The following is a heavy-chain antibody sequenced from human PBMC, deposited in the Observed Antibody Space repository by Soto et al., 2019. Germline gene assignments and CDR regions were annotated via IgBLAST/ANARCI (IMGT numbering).Heavy chain of an antibody. J-gene: IGHJ5*02. Sequence: SETLSLTCTVSGGSISSYYWSWIRQPPGKGLEWIGYIYYSGSTNYNPSLKSRVTISVDTSKNQFSLKLSSVTAADTAVYYCARVEWYSGSYSWFDPWGQGTLVTVSS. CDR2: IYYSGST. D-gene: IGHD1-26*01. V-gene: IGHV4-59*01. CDR1: GGSISSYY. CDR3: ARVEWYSGSYSWFDP.